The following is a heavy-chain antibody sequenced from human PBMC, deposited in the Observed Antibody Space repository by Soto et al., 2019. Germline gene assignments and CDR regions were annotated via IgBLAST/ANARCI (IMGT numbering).Heavy chain of an antibody. CDR1: GFTFSDYY. Sequence: QVQLVESGGGLVKPGGSLRLSCAASGFTFSDYYMSWIRQAPGKGLAWVSYISSNNNYTNYADSVKGRFTIPGDNAKNLVYLQMHSLRVEDTAVYYCARDADFLTGSDAFDIWGQGTMVTVSS. D-gene: IGHD3-9*01. CDR2: ISSNNNYT. J-gene: IGHJ3*02. CDR3: ARDADFLTGSDAFDI. V-gene: IGHV3-11*05.